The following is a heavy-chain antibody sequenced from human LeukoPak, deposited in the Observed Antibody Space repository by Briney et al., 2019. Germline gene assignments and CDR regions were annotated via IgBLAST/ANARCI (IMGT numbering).Heavy chain of an antibody. CDR1: GYTFTGYY. Sequence: ASVKVSCKASGYTFTGYYMHWVRQAPGQGLEWMGWINPNSGGTNYAQKFQGRVTMTRDTSISTAYMDLSRLRSDDTAVYYCARGGAAPEGYWFFDLWGRGTLVTVSS. D-gene: IGHD6-13*01. CDR3: ARGGAAPEGYWFFDL. V-gene: IGHV1-2*02. CDR2: INPNSGGT. J-gene: IGHJ2*01.